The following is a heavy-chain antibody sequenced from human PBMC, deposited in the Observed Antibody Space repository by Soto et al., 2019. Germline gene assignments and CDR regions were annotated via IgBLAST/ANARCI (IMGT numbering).Heavy chain of an antibody. CDR3: ARGGAWSRYYDSSGYFDY. CDR1: GGSISSYY. D-gene: IGHD3-22*01. J-gene: IGHJ4*02. V-gene: IGHV4-59*01. CDR2: IYYSGST. Sequence: KPSETLSLTCTVSGGSISSYYWSWIRQPPGKGLEWIGYIYYSGSTNYNPSLKSRVTISVDTSKNQFSLKLSSVTAADTAVYYCARGGAWSRYYDSSGYFDYWGQGTLVTVSS.